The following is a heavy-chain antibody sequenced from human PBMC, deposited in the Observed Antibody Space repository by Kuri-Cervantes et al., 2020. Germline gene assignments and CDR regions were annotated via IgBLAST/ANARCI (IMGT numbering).Heavy chain of an antibody. CDR1: GFTFDDYA. J-gene: IGHJ6*02. Sequence: SLKISCAASGFTFDDYAMHWVRQAPGKGLEWVSGISWNSGSIGYADSVKGRFTISRDNSKNTLYLQMNSLRAEDTAVYYCARDRATATTETKPRRHGMDVWGQGTTVTVSS. V-gene: IGHV3-9*01. D-gene: IGHD4-17*01. CDR3: ARDRATATTETKPRRHGMDV. CDR2: ISWNSGSI.